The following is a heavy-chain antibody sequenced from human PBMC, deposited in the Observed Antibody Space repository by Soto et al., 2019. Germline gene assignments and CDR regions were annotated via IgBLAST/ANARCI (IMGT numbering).Heavy chain of an antibody. Sequence: QVQLQQWGAGLLKPSYTLSLTCVIYVGSFSTSSWSWIRQPPGKGLEWIGEINHSGSTSYNPSLKSRVTISVDTSTHQLSLKLRSVTAADTAVYYCARPSHYWGQGTLVTVSS. CDR3: ARPSHY. V-gene: IGHV4-34*01. J-gene: IGHJ4*02. CDR2: INHSGST. CDR1: VGSFSTSS.